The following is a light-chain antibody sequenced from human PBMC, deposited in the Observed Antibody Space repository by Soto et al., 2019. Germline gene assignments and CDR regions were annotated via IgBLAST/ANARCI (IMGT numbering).Light chain of an antibody. CDR2: DVS. CDR1: SSDVGGYNY. V-gene: IGLV2-14*01. Sequence: QSVLTQPASVSGSPGQSITISCTGTSSDVGGYNYVSWYQQHPGKAPKLMIYDVSNRPSGISNRFSRSKSGNTASLNISGLQAEDEADYYCSSYKRRSTLLYVFGTGTKLTVL. J-gene: IGLJ1*01. CDR3: SSYKRRSTLLYV.